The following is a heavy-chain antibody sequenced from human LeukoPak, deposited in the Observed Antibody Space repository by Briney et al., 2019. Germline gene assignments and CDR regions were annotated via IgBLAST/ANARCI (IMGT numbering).Heavy chain of an antibody. CDR2: IDPSASQT. CDR3: ARRKREKAISLDL. Sequence: GESLKISCEASGTSFTNYWISWVRQMPGRGLDWMGRIDPSASQTNYNPSFRGHITISVDRSISTVYLQWGSLQASDTAIYYCARRKREKAISLDLWGRGTVVTVSS. CDR1: GTSFTNYW. V-gene: IGHV5-10-1*01. J-gene: IGHJ2*01. D-gene: IGHD1-14*01.